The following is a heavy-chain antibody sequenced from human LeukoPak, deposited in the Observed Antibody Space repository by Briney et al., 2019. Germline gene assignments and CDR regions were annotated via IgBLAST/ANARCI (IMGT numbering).Heavy chain of an antibody. CDR3: AKLGDIAVADYFDY. J-gene: IGHJ4*02. V-gene: IGHV3-23*01. Sequence: PGGSLRLSCAASGFTFSSYAMSWVRQAPGKGLEWVSAISGSGGSTYYAYSVKGRFTISRDNSKNTLYLQMTSLRAEDTPVYYCAKLGDIAVADYFDYWGQGTLVTVSS. CDR2: ISGSGGST. D-gene: IGHD6-19*01. CDR1: GFTFSSYA.